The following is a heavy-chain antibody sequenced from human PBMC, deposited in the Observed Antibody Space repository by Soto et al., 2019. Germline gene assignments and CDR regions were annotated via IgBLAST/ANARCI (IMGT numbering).Heavy chain of an antibody. D-gene: IGHD1-1*01. CDR2: IWYDGGSK. Sequence: QMQLVESGGGVVQPGKSLRLSCIASGFTFSNYGMHWVRQAPGKGLEWVAVIWYDGGSKFYADSVKGRFTISRDNSKKTLYLQMTSLRADDTAVYYCASDEIQRKRRPSYGKDVWGQGTTVSASS. CDR3: ASDEIQRKRRPSYGKDV. CDR1: GFTFSNYG. J-gene: IGHJ6*02. V-gene: IGHV3-33*01.